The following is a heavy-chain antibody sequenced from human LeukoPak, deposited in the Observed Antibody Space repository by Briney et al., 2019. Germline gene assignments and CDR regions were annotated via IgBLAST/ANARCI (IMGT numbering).Heavy chain of an antibody. CDR1: GFTFSSYA. Sequence: LRLSCAASGFTFSSYAMHWIRQPPGKGLEWIGYIYYSGSTNYNPSLKSRVTISVDTSKNQFSLKPSSVTAADTAVYYCARFVEMATIAGPWRAFDIWGQGTMVTVSS. V-gene: IGHV4-59*01. CDR3: ARFVEMATIAGPWRAFDI. CDR2: IYYSGST. D-gene: IGHD5-24*01. J-gene: IGHJ3*02.